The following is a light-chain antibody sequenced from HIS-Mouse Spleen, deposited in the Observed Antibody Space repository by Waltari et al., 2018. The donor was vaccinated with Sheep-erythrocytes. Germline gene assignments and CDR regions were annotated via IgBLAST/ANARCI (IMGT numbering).Light chain of an antibody. Sequence: SYELTQPPSVSVSPGQTASITCSGDNLGDKYACWYQQKPGQSPVLVIYQDSKRPSGIPERFSGSNSGNTATLTISGTQAMDEADYYCQAWDSSTAWVFSGGTKLTVL. CDR3: QAWDSSTAWV. CDR1: NLGDKY. V-gene: IGLV3-1*01. J-gene: IGLJ3*02. CDR2: QDS.